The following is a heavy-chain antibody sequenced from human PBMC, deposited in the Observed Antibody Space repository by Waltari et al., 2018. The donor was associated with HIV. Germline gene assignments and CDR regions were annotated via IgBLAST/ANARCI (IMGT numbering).Heavy chain of an antibody. CDR1: GFSVSNYA. CDR3: ARGGGGDHGF. Sequence: EVLLLESGGGLVQPGGSLRLSCAVSGFSVSNYAMCWVRQAPGKGLDWVGYLTEGIPRPNYADSVKDRFTFSRDNSKNTLYLQMSDLRAEDTAIYYCARGGGGDHGFWGQGTLVTVSS. D-gene: IGHD2-21*01. CDR2: LTEGIPRP. J-gene: IGHJ4*02. V-gene: IGHV3-23*01.